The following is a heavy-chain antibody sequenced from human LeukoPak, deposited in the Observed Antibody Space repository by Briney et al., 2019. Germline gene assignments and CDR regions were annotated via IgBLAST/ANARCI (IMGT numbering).Heavy chain of an antibody. V-gene: IGHV3-9*01. CDR3: AKGNVAVSENNWFDP. D-gene: IGHD2-2*01. J-gene: IGHJ5*02. Sequence: GGSLRLSCAASGFTFDDYAMHWVRQAPGKGLEWVSGISWNSGSIGYADSVKGRFTISRDNAKNSLYLQMNSLRPEDTAFYYCAKGNVAVSENNWFDPWGQGTLVTVSS. CDR2: ISWNSGSI. CDR1: GFTFDDYA.